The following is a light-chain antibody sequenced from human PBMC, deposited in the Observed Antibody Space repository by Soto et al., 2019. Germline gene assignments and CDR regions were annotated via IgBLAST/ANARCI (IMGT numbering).Light chain of an antibody. Sequence: QSALTQPASVSGSPGQSITISCTGASSDVGGYNYVSWYQQHPGKAPKLMIYDVSDRPSGVSNRFSGSKSGNTASLTISGLRAEDEADYYCSSYPSSSTRVFGTGTQLTVL. CDR2: DVS. CDR3: SSYPSSSTRV. J-gene: IGLJ1*01. CDR1: SSDVGGYNY. V-gene: IGLV2-14*01.